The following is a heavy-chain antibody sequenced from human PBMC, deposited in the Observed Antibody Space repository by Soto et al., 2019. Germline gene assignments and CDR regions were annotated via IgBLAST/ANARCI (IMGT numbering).Heavy chain of an antibody. Sequence: QVQLQESGPGLVKPSQTLSLTCSVSGASISSGGYYWNWIRQHPGKGLEWIGYIYYSGTTYYIPSLKSRVTISVDTSKNQFSLKLSSVTAADTAVYYCAASCVGCGGFNYYGMDVW. V-gene: IGHV4-31*03. CDR2: IYYSGTT. D-gene: IGHD2-21*01. J-gene: IGHJ6*01. CDR1: GASISSGGYY. CDR3: AASCVGCGGFNYYGMDV.